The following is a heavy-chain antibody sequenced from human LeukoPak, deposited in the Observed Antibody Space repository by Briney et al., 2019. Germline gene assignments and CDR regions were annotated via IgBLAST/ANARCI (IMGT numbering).Heavy chain of an antibody. CDR3: ATQDIVAVTAQGGFDY. D-gene: IGHD2-21*02. CDR1: GFTFDDYA. CDR2: ISWNSGSI. V-gene: IGHV3-9*01. Sequence: GRSLRLSCAASGFTFDDYAMHWVRQAPGKGLEWVSGISWNSGSIGYADSEKGRFTISRDNAKNSLYLQMNSLRAEDTALYYCATQDIVAVTAQGGFDYWGQGTLVTVSS. J-gene: IGHJ4*02.